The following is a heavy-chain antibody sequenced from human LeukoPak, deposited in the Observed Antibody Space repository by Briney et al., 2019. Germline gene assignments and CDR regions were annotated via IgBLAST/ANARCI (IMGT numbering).Heavy chain of an antibody. V-gene: IGHV3-33*01. CDR2: IWYDGSNE. J-gene: IGHJ4*02. D-gene: IGHD1-26*01. Sequence: GGSLRLSCAASGFTFNTYGMHWVRQAQGKGLEWVALIWYDGSNENYADSVKGRFTISRDNSRNTLYLQMNSLRGEDTAVYYCARGGLTIAEATTSWYLDYWGQGTLVTVSS. CDR1: GFTFNTYG. CDR3: ARGGLTIAEATTSWYLDY.